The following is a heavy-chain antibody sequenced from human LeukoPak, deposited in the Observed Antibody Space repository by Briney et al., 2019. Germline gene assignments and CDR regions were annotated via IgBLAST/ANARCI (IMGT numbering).Heavy chain of an antibody. D-gene: IGHD3-3*01. V-gene: IGHV3-21*04. CDR2: ISTGSSYI. CDR1: GFTFSSYN. J-gene: IGHJ4*02. Sequence: GGSLRLSCAASGFTFSSYNMNWVRQAPGKGLEWVSSISTGSSYIYYADSVKGRFTISRDNAMNSLFLQMNSLRAEDTAVYYCARDPPPRNYDSNYWGQGTLVTVSS. CDR3: ARDPPPRNYDSNY.